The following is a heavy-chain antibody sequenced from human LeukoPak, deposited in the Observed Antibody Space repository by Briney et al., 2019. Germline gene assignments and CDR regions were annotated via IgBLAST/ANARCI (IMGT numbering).Heavy chain of an antibody. CDR3: ARRNSNPNLPIDY. CDR1: GGSISSSSYY. J-gene: IGHJ4*02. Sequence: SETLSLTCTVSGGSISSSSYYWGWIRQPPGKGLEWIGSIYYSGSTYYNPSLKSRVTISVDTSKNQFSLKLSSVTAADTAVYYCARRNSNPNLPIDYWGQGTLVTVSS. D-gene: IGHD4-11*01. V-gene: IGHV4-39*07. CDR2: IYYSGST.